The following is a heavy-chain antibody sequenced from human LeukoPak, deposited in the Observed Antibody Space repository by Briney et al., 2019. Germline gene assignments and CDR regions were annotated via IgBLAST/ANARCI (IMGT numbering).Heavy chain of an antibody. CDR1: GGSISSYY. D-gene: IGHD6-6*01. CDR3: ARAGEQLGPRWFDP. J-gene: IGHJ5*02. Sequence: SETLSLTCTVSGGSISSYYWSWIRQPAGKGLEWIGRIYTSGSTNYNPSLKSRVTISVDKSKHQFSLKLSSVPAADTAVYYCARAGEQLGPRWFDPWGQGTLVTVSS. V-gene: IGHV4-4*07. CDR2: IYTSGST.